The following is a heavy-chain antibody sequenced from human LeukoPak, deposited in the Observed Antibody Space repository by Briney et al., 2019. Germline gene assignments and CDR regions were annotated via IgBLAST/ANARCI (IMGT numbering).Heavy chain of an antibody. Sequence: SETLSPTCAVYGGSFSGYYWSWIRQPPGKGLEWIGEINHSGSTNYNPSLKSRVTISVDTSMNQFSLKLSSVTAADTAVYYCARLGGWFDPWGQGTLVTVSS. V-gene: IGHV4-34*01. CDR2: INHSGST. CDR1: GGSFSGYY. CDR3: ARLGGWFDP. D-gene: IGHD4-23*01. J-gene: IGHJ5*02.